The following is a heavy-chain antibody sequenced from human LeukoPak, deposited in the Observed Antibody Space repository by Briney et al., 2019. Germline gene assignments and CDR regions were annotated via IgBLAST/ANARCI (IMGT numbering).Heavy chain of an antibody. D-gene: IGHD3-10*01. J-gene: IGHJ4*02. CDR1: GYTFTGYY. CDR3: ARDQDPITMVRGDMGY. CDR2: VNPNSGGT. Sequence: ASVKVSCKASGYTFTGYYMHWVRQAPGQGLEWMGWVNPNSGGTNYAQKFQGRVTMTRDTSISTAYMELSRLRSDDTAVYYCARDQDPITMVRGDMGYWGQGTLVTVSS. V-gene: IGHV1-2*02.